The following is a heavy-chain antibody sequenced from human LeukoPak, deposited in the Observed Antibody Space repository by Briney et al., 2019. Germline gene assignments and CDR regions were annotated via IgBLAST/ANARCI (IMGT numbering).Heavy chain of an antibody. D-gene: IGHD5-12*01. CDR3: AKDKAPLYSGYDWDLDF. CDR2: ISWNSAYI. Sequence: GGSLRLSCAASGFTFGSYWMSWVRQAPGKGLEWVSGISWNSAYIGYADSVKGRFTISRDNAKNSVYLQMNSLRAEDTALYYCAKDKAPLYSGYDWDLDFWGQGTMVTVSS. V-gene: IGHV3-9*01. CDR1: GFTFGSYW. J-gene: IGHJ4*02.